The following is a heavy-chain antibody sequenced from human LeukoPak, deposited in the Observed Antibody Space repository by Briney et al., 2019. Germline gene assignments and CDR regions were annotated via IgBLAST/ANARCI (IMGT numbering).Heavy chain of an antibody. D-gene: IGHD6-13*01. V-gene: IGHV5-10-1*01. Sequence: GESLKISCKGSGYSFTSYWISWVRQMPGKGLEWMGRIDPSDSYTSYSPSFQGHVTISADKSISTAYLQWSSLKASDTAMYCCARQGVIAAAGSDYWGQGTLVTVSS. CDR1: GYSFTSYW. J-gene: IGHJ4*02. CDR2: IDPSDSYT. CDR3: ARQGVIAAAGSDY.